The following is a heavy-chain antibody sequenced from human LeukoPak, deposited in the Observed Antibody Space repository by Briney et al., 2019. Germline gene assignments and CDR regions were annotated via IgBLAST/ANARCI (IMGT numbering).Heavy chain of an antibody. CDR3: ARGGYSGLTI. CDR2: INHSGST. Sequence: SETLSLTCAVYGGSFSGYYWSWIRQPPGKGLEWIGEINHSGSTNYNPSLKSRVTISVGTSKNQFSLKLSSVTAADTAVYYCARGGYSGLTIWGQGTMVTVSS. V-gene: IGHV4-34*01. D-gene: IGHD5-12*01. J-gene: IGHJ3*02. CDR1: GGSFSGYY.